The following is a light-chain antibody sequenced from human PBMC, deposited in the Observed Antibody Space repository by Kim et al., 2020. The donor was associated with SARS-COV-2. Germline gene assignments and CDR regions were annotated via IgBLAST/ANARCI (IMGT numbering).Light chain of an antibody. CDR3: YSTPDNTLV. CDR2: KDT. J-gene: IGLJ2*01. CDR1: VLASKF. Sequence: SYELTQPSSLSVSPGQTARITCSGDVLASKFARWFQLKPGQAPLLVIYKDTELPSGIPERFSGSISGTTVTLTITGAQVDDEADYYCYSTPDNTLVFGGGTQLTVL. V-gene: IGLV3-27*01.